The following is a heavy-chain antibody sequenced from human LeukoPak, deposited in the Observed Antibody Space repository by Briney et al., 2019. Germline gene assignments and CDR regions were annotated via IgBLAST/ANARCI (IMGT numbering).Heavy chain of an antibody. CDR2: IIPIFGTA. D-gene: IGHD3-22*01. Sequence: GASVKVSCKASGGTFSSYAISWVRQAPGQGLEWMGRIIPIFGTANYAQKFQGRVTITTDESTSTAYMELSSLRSEDTAVYYCARASYYYDSSGYIDYWGQGTLVTVSS. CDR3: ARASYYYDSSGYIDY. V-gene: IGHV1-69*05. CDR1: GGTFSSYA. J-gene: IGHJ4*02.